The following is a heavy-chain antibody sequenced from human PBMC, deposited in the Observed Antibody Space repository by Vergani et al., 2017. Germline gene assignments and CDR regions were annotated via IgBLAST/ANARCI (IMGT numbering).Heavy chain of an antibody. Sequence: QVQLVESGGGVVQPGRSLRLSCAASGFTFSSYGMHWVRQAPGKGLEWVAVIWYDGSSKYYADSVKGRFTISRDNSKNTLYLQMNSLRAEDTAVYYCARDGPLYGSGQYYYGMDVWGQGTTVTVSS. CDR1: GFTFSSYG. CDR2: IWYDGSSK. D-gene: IGHD3-10*01. CDR3: ARDGPLYGSGQYYYGMDV. J-gene: IGHJ6*02. V-gene: IGHV3-33*01.